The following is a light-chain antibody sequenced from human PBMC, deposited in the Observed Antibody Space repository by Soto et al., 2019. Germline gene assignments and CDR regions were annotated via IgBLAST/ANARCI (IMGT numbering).Light chain of an antibody. V-gene: IGLV2-14*03. CDR2: DVS. J-gene: IGLJ1*01. CDR1: TGDVGGYNY. Sequence: QSALTQPASVAGSPGQSITISCTGTTGDVGGYNYVSWYQQQQGKAHQLIIYDVSNRPSGVSNRFSGSKSGNTASLTISGLQAEDEADYYCSSYTSRKILYIFGTGTKLTVL. CDR3: SSYTSRKILYI.